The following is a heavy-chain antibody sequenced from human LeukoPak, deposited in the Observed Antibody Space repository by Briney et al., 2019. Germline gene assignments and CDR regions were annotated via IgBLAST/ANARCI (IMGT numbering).Heavy chain of an antibody. CDR1: GYTFTSYG. J-gene: IGHJ4*02. Sequence: GASVKVSCKASGYTFTSYGISWVRQAPGQGLEWMGWISAYNGNTNYAQKLQGRVTMTTDTSTSTAYMELRSLRSDDTAVYYCARDRGLEYQTYSPDYWGQGTLVTVSS. V-gene: IGHV1-18*01. D-gene: IGHD2-2*01. CDR2: ISAYNGNT. CDR3: ARDRGLEYQTYSPDY.